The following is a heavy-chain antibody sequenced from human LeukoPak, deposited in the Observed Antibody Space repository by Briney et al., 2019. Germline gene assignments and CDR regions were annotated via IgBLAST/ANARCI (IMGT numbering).Heavy chain of an antibody. D-gene: IGHD1-26*01. Sequence: KPSETLSLACTVSGGSISSYYWSWIRQPPGKGLEWIGYIYYSGSTNYNPSLKSRVTISVDTSKNQFSLKLSSVTAADTAVYFCARADSGGYGPVDYWRQGTLVTVSS. CDR1: GGSISSYY. CDR2: IYYSGST. CDR3: ARADSGGYGPVDY. V-gene: IGHV4-59*01. J-gene: IGHJ4*02.